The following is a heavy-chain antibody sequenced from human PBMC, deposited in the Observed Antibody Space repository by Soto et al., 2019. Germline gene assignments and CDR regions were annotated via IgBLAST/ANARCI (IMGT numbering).Heavy chain of an antibody. CDR1: GGSFSGYY. CDR3: ARSWYDTFDI. Sequence: SETLSLTCAVYGGSFSGYYWSWIRQPPGKGLEWIGEINHSGSTNYNPSLKSRVTISVDTSKNQFSLKLSSVTAADTAVYYCARSWYDTFDIWGQGTLVTVSS. J-gene: IGHJ3*02. V-gene: IGHV4-34*01. D-gene: IGHD2-15*01. CDR2: INHSGST.